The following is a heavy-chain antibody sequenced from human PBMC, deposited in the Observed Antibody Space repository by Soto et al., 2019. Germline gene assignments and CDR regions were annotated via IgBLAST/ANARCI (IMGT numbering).Heavy chain of an antibody. J-gene: IGHJ3*02. CDR1: GFTFSSYG. D-gene: IGHD3-10*01. Sequence: QVQLVESGGGVVQPGRSLRLSCAASGFTFSSYGMHWVRQAPGKGLEWVAVISYDGSNKYYADSVKGRFTISRDNSTNTLYLQMNSLRAEDTAVYYCAKENYYGSGSYYNHPGSAFDIRGQGTMVTVSS. CDR2: ISYDGSNK. V-gene: IGHV3-30*18. CDR3: AKENYYGSGSYYNHPGSAFDI.